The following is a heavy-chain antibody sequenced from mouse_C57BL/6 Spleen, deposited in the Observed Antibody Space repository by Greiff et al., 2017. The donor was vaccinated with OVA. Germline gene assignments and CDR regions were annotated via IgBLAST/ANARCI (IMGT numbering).Heavy chain of an antibody. CDR1: GFSLTSYG. CDR3: ARDTYYSKGWYFDV. D-gene: IGHD2-5*01. CDR2: IWSGGST. Sequence: VQLKESGPGLVQPSQSLSITCTVSGFSLTSYGVHWVRQSPGKGLEWLGVIWSGGSTDYNAAFISRLSISKDNSKSQVFFKMNSLQADDTAIYYCARDTYYSKGWYFDVWGTGTTVTVSS. V-gene: IGHV2-2*01. J-gene: IGHJ1*03.